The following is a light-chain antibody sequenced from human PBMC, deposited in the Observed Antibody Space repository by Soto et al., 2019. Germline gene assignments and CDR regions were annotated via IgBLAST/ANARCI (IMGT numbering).Light chain of an antibody. CDR2: DND. Sequence: QSVLTQPPSASGTPGQRVTISCSGSSSNIGGNAVSWYQQLPGTAPKLLIHDNDQRPSGVPDRFSGSKSGTSASLAISGLQSEDEADYCCAAWDDSLNALVFGGGTKVTVL. CDR3: AAWDDSLNALV. V-gene: IGLV1-44*01. J-gene: IGLJ2*01. CDR1: SSNIGGNA.